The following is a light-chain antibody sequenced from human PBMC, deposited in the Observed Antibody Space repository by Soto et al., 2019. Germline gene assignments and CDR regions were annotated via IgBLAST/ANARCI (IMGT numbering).Light chain of an antibody. Sequence: GNSVNIPCGARQSSSSRLAWYQQKPGKAPKFLIYDASSLESGVPSRFSGSGSGTQFTLTISGLQADDSATYYCQQFNSYPLTFGGGTKVDIK. V-gene: IGKV1-5*01. CDR1: QSSSSR. CDR3: QQFNSYPLT. J-gene: IGKJ4*01. CDR2: DAS.